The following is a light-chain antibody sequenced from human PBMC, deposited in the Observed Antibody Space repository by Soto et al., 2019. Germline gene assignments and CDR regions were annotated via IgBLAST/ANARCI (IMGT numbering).Light chain of an antibody. CDR1: SSNIGSNY. V-gene: IGLV1-47*01. Sequence: QSVLTQPPSASGTPGQRVTISCSGSSSNIGSNYVYWYQQLPGTAPKLLIDRNNQRPSGVPDRFSGSKSGTSASLAISGLRSEYEADYYCAAWDDSLSGPVFGGGTQLTVL. CDR3: AAWDDSLSGPV. J-gene: IGLJ7*01. CDR2: RNN.